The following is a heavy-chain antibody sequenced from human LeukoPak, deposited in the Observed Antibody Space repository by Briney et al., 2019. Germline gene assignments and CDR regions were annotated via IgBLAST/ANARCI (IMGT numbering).Heavy chain of an antibody. Sequence: GGSLRLSCAASGFTFSSYWMSWVRQAPGQGLEWVANIKQDGSEKYYVDSVKGRFTTSRDNAKNSLYLQMNSLRAEDTAVYYCAKDGSSGDAFDIWGQGTMVTVSS. CDR2: IKQDGSEK. D-gene: IGHD6-25*01. J-gene: IGHJ3*02. CDR3: AKDGSSGDAFDI. V-gene: IGHV3-7*01. CDR1: GFTFSSYW.